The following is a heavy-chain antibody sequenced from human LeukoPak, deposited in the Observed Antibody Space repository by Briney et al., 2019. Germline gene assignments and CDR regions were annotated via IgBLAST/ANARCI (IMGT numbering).Heavy chain of an antibody. J-gene: IGHJ4*02. D-gene: IGHD5-12*01. V-gene: IGHV3-30*18. CDR2: ISYDGSNK. Sequence: GGSLRLSCAASGFTFSSYGMHWVRQAPGKGLEWVAVISYDGSNKYYADSVKGRFTISRDNSKNTLYLQMNSLRAEDTAVYYCAKDLSGYDYVSCDYWGQGTLVTVSS. CDR1: GFTFSSYG. CDR3: AKDLSGYDYVSCDY.